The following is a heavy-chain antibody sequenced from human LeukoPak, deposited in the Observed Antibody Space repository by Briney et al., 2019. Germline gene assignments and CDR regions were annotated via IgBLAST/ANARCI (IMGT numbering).Heavy chain of an antibody. CDR1: GGSFSGCY. D-gene: IGHD6-19*01. CDR2: INHSGST. CDR3: AREGIAVARRGFDY. J-gene: IGHJ4*02. V-gene: IGHV4-34*01. Sequence: SETLSLTCAVYGGSFSGCYWSWIRQPPGKGLEWIGEINHSGSTNYNPSLKSRVTISVDTSKNQFSLKLSSVTAADTAVYYCAREGIAVARRGFDYWGQGTLVTVSS.